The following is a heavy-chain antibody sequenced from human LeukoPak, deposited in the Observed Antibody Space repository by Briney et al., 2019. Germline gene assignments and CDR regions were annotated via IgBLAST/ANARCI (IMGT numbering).Heavy chain of an antibody. J-gene: IGHJ6*02. D-gene: IGHD3-9*01. V-gene: IGHV3-13*01. CDR2: IGSAGDT. CDR1: GFTFSSYD. CDR3: ARVLPKYFDFLTGFYYYYGMDV. Sequence: HPGGSLRLSCAASGFTFSSYDMHWVRQATGKGLEWVSGIGSAGDTYYPDSVKGRFTISRDNAKNSLYLQMSSLRAGGTAVYYCARVLPKYFDFLTGFYYYYGMDVWGQGTTVTVSS.